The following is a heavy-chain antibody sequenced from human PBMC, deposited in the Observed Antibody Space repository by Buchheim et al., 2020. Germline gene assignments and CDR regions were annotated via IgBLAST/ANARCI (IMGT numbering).Heavy chain of an antibody. CDR2: ISDDGGAT. J-gene: IGHJ4*02. CDR1: GFTFGSYA. V-gene: IGHV3-23*01. CDR3: AKDLYGSSPDY. D-gene: IGHD6-19*01. Sequence: EVQLLESGGGLVQPGGSLRLSCVVSGFTFGSYAMSWVRQAPGKGLEWVSLISDDGGATYYADSVRGRFTLSRENSTNTLSLQMNSLRAEDTAVYHCAKDLYGSSPDYWGQGTL.